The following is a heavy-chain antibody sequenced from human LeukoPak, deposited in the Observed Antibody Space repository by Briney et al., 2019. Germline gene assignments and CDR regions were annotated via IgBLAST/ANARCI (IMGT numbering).Heavy chain of an antibody. D-gene: IGHD3-10*01. V-gene: IGHV4-39*07. J-gene: IGHJ4*02. Sequence: SETLSLTCTVSGGSISSSSYYWGWIRQPPGKGLEWIGSIYYSGSTYYNPSLMSRVTISVDTSKNQFSLKLSSVTAADTAVYYCARGISGRGVRKIEDYWGQGTLVTVSS. CDR2: IYYSGST. CDR3: ARGISGRGVRKIEDY. CDR1: GGSISSSSYY.